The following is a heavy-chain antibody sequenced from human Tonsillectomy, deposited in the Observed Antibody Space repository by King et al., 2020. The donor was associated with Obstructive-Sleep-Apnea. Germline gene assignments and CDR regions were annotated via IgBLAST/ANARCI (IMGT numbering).Heavy chain of an antibody. CDR3: ARRSSGYRPNFDY. D-gene: IGHD3-22*01. Sequence: QMQLQESGPGLVKPSETLSLTCTVSGGSISSSTYYWGWIRQPPGKGLEWIGSIYYSGSTYYNPSLKSRVTISVDTSKNQFSLKLSSVTAADTAVYYCARRSSGYRPNFDYWGQGTLVTVSS. V-gene: IGHV4-39*07. J-gene: IGHJ4*02. CDR1: GGSISSSTYY. CDR2: IYYSGST.